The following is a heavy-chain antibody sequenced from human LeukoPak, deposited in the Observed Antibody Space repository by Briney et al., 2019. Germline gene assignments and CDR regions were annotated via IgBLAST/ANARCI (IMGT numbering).Heavy chain of an antibody. CDR2: ISGSGGST. CDR1: GFTFSSYA. V-gene: IGHV3-23*01. Sequence: GGSLRLSCAASGFTFSSYAMSWVRQAPGKGLEWVSAISGSGGSTYYADSVKGRFTISRDNSKNTLYLQMNSLRAEDTAVYYCAKDGGCSSTSCYQYNWFDPWGQGILVTVSS. CDR3: AKDGGCSSTSCYQYNWFDP. D-gene: IGHD2-2*01. J-gene: IGHJ5*02.